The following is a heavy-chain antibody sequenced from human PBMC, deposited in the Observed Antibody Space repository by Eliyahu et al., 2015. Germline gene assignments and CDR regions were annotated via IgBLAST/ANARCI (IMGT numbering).Heavy chain of an antibody. CDR1: GXTFXAXG. CDR3: ARDIGDGYNLVGNRFDP. J-gene: IGHJ5*02. V-gene: IGHV3-74*01. Sequence: EVQLVESGGGLVQPGGSXSXXCXASGXTFXAXGXHWVRQAPGKGXVWVSHIHSDGTTTTYADSVKGRFTISRDNAKNTLYLQMSSLRAEDTAVYYCARDIGDGYNLVGNRFDPWGQGTLVTVSS. D-gene: IGHD5-24*01. CDR2: IHSDGTTT.